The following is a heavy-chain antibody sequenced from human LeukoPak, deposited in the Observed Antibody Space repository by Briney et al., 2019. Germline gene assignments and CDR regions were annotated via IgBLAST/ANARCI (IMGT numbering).Heavy chain of an antibody. CDR3: ARDGGWELLRPVDY. CDR2: ISSSSSYI. D-gene: IGHD1-26*01. J-gene: IGHJ4*02. Sequence: GGSLRLSCAASGFTFSSYGMNWVRQAPGKGLEWVSGISSSSSYIYYADSVKGRFTVSRDNAKNSLYLQMNSLRAEDTAVYYCARDGGWELLRPVDYWGQGTLVTVSS. CDR1: GFTFSSYG. V-gene: IGHV3-21*01.